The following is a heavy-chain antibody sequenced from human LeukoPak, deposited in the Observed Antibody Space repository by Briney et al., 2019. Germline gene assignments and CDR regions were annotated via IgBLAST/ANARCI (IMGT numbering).Heavy chain of an antibody. CDR1: GGSFSGYY. J-gene: IGHJ3*02. CDR3: AREYGGNRGGAFDI. V-gene: IGHV4-34*01. D-gene: IGHD4/OR15-4a*01. CDR2: INHSGST. Sequence: SETLSLTCAVYGGSFSGYYWSWIRQPPGKGLEWIGEINHSGSTNYNPSLKSRVTISVDTSKNQFSLKLSSVTAADTAVYYCAREYGGNRGGAFDIWGQGTMVTVSS.